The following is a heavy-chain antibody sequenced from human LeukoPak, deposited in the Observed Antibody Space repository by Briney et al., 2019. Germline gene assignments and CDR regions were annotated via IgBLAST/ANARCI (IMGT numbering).Heavy chain of an antibody. V-gene: IGHV1-69*10. CDR3: ARVFCSGGDCYRYFDY. Sequence: ASVKVSCKASGGTFSSYAISWTRQAPGPGLEWMGGIIPILDIANYAQKFQGRVTITADESTSTAYMELSSLRSEDTAVYYCARVFCSGGDCYRYFDYWGQGTLVTVSS. CDR2: IIPILDIA. J-gene: IGHJ4*02. CDR1: GGTFSSYA. D-gene: IGHD2-21*02.